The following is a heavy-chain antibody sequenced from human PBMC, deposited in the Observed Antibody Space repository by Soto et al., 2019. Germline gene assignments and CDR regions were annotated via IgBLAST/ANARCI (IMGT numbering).Heavy chain of an antibody. J-gene: IGHJ3*02. CDR1: GYTFTSYY. V-gene: IGHV1-46*03. CDR3: ASLGLEPSGPHDAFDI. CDR2: INPSGGST. Sequence: GASVKVSCKASGYTFTSYYMHWVRQAPGQGLEWMGIINPSGGSTSYAQKFQGRVTMTRDTSTSTVYMELSSLRSEDTAVYYCASLGLEPSGPHDAFDIWGQGTMVTVSS. D-gene: IGHD1-1*01.